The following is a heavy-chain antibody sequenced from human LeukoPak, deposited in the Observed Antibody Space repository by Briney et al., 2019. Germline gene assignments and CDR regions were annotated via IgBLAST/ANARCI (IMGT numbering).Heavy chain of an antibody. J-gene: IGHJ6*02. CDR2: IYYSGST. V-gene: IGHV4-31*03. Sequence: SETLSLTCTVSGGSISSGGYYWSWIRQHSGKGLEWIGYIYYSGSTYYNPSLKSRVTISVDTSKNQFSLKLSSVTAADTAVYYCARERSGITFGGVIVDPYYYYGMDVWGQGTTVTVSS. CDR3: ARERSGITFGGVIVDPYYYYGMDV. D-gene: IGHD3-16*02. CDR1: GGSISSGGYY.